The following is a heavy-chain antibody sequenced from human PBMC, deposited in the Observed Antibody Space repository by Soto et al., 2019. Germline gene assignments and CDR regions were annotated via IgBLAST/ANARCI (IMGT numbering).Heavy chain of an antibody. J-gene: IGHJ5*02. CDR1: GYGFTTYW. CDR3: ARGGEIMITDNWFDP. Sequence: GESLKISCKGSGYGFTTYWIGWVRQMPGKGLEWMGIIYPGDSDTRYSPSFQGQVIISADKSISTAYLQWSSLKASDTAMYYCARGGEIMITDNWFDPWGQGTLVTVSS. CDR2: IYPGDSDT. D-gene: IGHD1-20*01. V-gene: IGHV5-51*01.